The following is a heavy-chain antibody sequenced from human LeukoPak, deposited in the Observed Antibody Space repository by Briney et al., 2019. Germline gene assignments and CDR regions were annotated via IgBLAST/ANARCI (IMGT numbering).Heavy chain of an antibody. CDR3: ARIDLVTGLDY. CDR2: INSDGSST. D-gene: IGHD4-23*01. V-gene: IGHV3-74*01. J-gene: IGHJ4*02. Sequence: GGSLRPSCAVSGFTFSSYWMHWVRQAPGKGLVWVSRINSDGSSTSYADSVKGRFTISRDNAKNTLYLQMNSLRAEDTAVYYCARIDLVTGLDYWGQGTLVTVSS. CDR1: GFTFSSYW.